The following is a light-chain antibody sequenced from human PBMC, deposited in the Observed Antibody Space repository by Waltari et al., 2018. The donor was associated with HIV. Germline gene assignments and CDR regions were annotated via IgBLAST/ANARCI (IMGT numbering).Light chain of an antibody. CDR3: CSYAGSYTLV. CDR2: DVS. V-gene: IGLV2-11*01. J-gene: IGLJ2*01. Sequence: QSALTQPRSVSGPPGQSVTISCTGTSSDVGGYNYVSWYQQHPGKAPKLMIYDVSKLPSGVPDRFSGSKSGNTASLTISGLQAEDEADYYCCSYAGSYTLVFGGGTKLTVL. CDR1: SSDVGGYNY.